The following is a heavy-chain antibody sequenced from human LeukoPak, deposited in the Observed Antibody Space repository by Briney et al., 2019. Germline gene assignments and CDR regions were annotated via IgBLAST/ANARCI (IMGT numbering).Heavy chain of an antibody. CDR2: ISGSGGST. CDR3: AKGVDTAMVNPFDY. Sequence: PGGSLRLSCAASGFPFSSYAMSWVRQAPGKGLERVSAISGSGGSTYYADSVKGRFTISRDNSKNTLYLQMNSLRAEDTAVYYCAKGVDTAMVNPFDYWGQGTLVTVSS. CDR1: GFPFSSYA. V-gene: IGHV3-23*01. D-gene: IGHD5-18*01. J-gene: IGHJ4*02.